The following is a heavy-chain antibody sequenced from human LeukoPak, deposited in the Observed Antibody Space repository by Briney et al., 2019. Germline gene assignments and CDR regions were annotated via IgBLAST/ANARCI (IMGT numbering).Heavy chain of an antibody. CDR1: GFTFSSYS. Sequence: GGSLRLSCAASGFTFSSYSMNWVRQAPGKGLEWVSYISSSSSNIYYADSVKGRFTISRDNAKNSLYLQMNSLRAEDTAVYYCAKAEHKDITMVRGVKWIYYYYGMDVWGQGTTVAVSS. D-gene: IGHD3-10*01. V-gene: IGHV3-48*04. J-gene: IGHJ6*02. CDR3: AKAEHKDITMVRGVKWIYYYYGMDV. CDR2: ISSSSSNI.